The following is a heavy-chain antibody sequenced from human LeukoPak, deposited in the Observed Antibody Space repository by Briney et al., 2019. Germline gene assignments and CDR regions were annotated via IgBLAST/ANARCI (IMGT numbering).Heavy chain of an antibody. CDR2: IVYSGST. Sequence: PSETLSLTCTVSGGSISSYYWSWIRQPPGQGLEWIGFIVYSGSTNYNPSLKSRVTISIDTSNNPLSLKLSSVTAADTAVYYCARHREMDSYEAFDMWGQGTMVTVSS. CDR3: ARHREMDSYEAFDM. V-gene: IGHV4-59*08. D-gene: IGHD5-24*01. J-gene: IGHJ3*02. CDR1: GGSISSYY.